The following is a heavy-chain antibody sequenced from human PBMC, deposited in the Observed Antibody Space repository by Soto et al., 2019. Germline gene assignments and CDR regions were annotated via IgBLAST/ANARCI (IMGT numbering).Heavy chain of an antibody. CDR2: INAGNGNT. V-gene: IGHV1-3*01. D-gene: IGHD3-10*01. J-gene: IGHJ5*02. Sequence: GASVKVSCKASGYTFXSYAMHWVRQAPGQRLEWMGWINAGNGNTKSSQKFQDRVTITRDTSASTAYMELSSLRSEDTAVYYCARGTPVWFDPWGQGTLVTVSS. CDR3: ARGTPVWFDP. CDR1: GYTFXSYA.